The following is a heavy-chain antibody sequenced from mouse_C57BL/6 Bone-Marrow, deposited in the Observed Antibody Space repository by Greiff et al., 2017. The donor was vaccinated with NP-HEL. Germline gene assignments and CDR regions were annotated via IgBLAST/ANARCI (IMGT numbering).Heavy chain of an antibody. CDR3: ARDAGDYEGDAMDY. CDR1: GFTFSDFY. D-gene: IGHD2-4*01. Sequence: EVNVVESGGGLVQSGRSLRLSCATSGFTFSDFYMEWVRQAPGKGLEWIAASRNKANDYTTEYSASVKGRFIVSRDTSQSILYLQMDALRAEDTAIYYCARDAGDYEGDAMDYWGQGTSVTVSS. CDR2: SRNKANDYTT. V-gene: IGHV7-1*01. J-gene: IGHJ4*01.